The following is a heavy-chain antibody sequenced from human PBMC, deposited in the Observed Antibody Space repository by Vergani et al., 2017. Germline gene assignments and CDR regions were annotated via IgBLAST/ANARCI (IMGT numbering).Heavy chain of an antibody. Sequence: QVQLQESGPGLVKPSQTLSLTCTVSGGSISSGGYYCSWIRQHPGKGLEWVGYIHYSGSTYYNPSLKSRVTRSVDTSKNQISLKLSSVTAADTAVYYCAGDGCSGGSCYAGGAFDIWGQGTMVTVSS. J-gene: IGHJ3*02. CDR1: GGSISSGGYY. D-gene: IGHD2-15*01. CDR2: IHYSGST. V-gene: IGHV4-31*03. CDR3: AGDGCSGGSCYAGGAFDI.